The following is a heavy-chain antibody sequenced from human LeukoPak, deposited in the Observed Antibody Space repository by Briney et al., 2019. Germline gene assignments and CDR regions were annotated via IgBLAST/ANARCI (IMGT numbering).Heavy chain of an antibody. V-gene: IGHV1-2*02. J-gene: IGHJ4*02. D-gene: IGHD2-2*01. CDR3: ARIHCSSTSCYYFDY. Sequence: ASVRVSCKASRYTFTAYYMHWVRQAPGQGLEWVGWVNPDRGGTNYAQKFQGRVTMTRDTSINTAYMDLSRLTSDDTAVYYCARIHCSSTSCYYFDYWGQGTLVTVSS. CDR2: VNPDRGGT. CDR1: RYTFTAYY.